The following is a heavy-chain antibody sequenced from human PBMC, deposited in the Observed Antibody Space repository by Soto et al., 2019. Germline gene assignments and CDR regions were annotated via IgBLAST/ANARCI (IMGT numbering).Heavy chain of an antibody. CDR1: GGSISSGDYY. Sequence: SETLSLTCTVSGGSISSGDYYWSWIRQPPGKGLEWIGYIYYSGSTYYNPSLKSRVTISVDTSKNQFSLKLSSVTAADTAVYYCARGPSRVLIGGIDYWGQGTLVTVSS. D-gene: IGHD3-10*01. J-gene: IGHJ4*02. CDR2: IYYSGST. CDR3: ARGPSRVLIGGIDY. V-gene: IGHV4-30-4*01.